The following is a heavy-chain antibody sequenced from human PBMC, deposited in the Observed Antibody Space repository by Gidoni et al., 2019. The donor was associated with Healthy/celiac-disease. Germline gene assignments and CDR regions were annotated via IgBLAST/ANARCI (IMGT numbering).Heavy chain of an antibody. J-gene: IGHJ5*02. V-gene: IGHV4-59*01. Sequence: QVQLQESGPGLVTPSETLSLTCTVSGGSISSYYWSWIRQPPGKGLEWIGYIYYSGSTNYNPSLKSRVTISVDTSKNQFSLKLSSVTAADTAVYYCARTSYYYGSGSTNWFDPWGQGTLVTVSS. D-gene: IGHD3-10*01. CDR2: IYYSGST. CDR3: ARTSYYYGSGSTNWFDP. CDR1: GGSISSYY.